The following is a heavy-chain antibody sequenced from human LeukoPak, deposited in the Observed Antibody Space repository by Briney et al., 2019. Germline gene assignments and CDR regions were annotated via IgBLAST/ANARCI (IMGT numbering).Heavy chain of an antibody. CDR3: AVNGYGGYVPSN. D-gene: IGHD4-17*01. Sequence: ASVKVSCKASGYTFTGYYMHWVRQAPGQGLEWMGRINPNSGGTDYAQKFQGRVTMTRDTSISTAYMELGRLRAGDTAVYYCAVNGYGGYVPSNWGQGTLVTVSS. J-gene: IGHJ4*02. CDR2: INPNSGGT. CDR1: GYTFTGYY. V-gene: IGHV1-2*06.